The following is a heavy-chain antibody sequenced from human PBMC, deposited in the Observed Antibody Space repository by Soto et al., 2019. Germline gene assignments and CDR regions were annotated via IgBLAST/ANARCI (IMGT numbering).Heavy chain of an antibody. J-gene: IGHJ4*02. CDR2: IYHTGST. CDR3: TRHEGGAAADRPLDY. CDR1: GGSVSSNNW. V-gene: IGHV4-4*02. Sequence: PSETLSLTCAVSGGSVSSNNWWGWVRQPPGKGLEWIGEIYHTGSTNYIPSLKSRVTISLDKSTNQFSLKLNSVTAADTAVYYCTRHEGGAAADRPLDYSGQGTLVTVSS. D-gene: IGHD6-13*01.